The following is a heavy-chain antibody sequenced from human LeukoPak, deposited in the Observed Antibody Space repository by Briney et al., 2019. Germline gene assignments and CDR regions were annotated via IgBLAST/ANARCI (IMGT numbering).Heavy chain of an antibody. CDR3: ARDRSPVAGTWTGYYYYMDV. CDR2: ISYSGST. J-gene: IGHJ6*03. CDR1: GVSFSDYY. V-gene: IGHV4-59*12. D-gene: IGHD6-19*01. Sequence: SETLSLTCTVFGVSFSDYYWSWIRQPPGKGLELIGYISYSGSTNYNPSLKSRVTISVDTSKNQFSLNLSSVTAADTAVYYCARDRSPVAGTWTGYYYYMDVWGKGTTVTVSS.